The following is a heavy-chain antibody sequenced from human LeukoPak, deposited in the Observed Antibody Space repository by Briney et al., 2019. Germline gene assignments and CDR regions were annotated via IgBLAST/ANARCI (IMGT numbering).Heavy chain of an antibody. V-gene: IGHV3-30*04. Sequence: SGRSLRLSCAASGFTFSSYAMHWVRQAPGKGLEWVAVISYDGSNKYYADSVKGRFTISRDNSKNTLYLQMNSLRAEDTAVYYCARDSSTLNWFDPWGQGTLVTASS. CDR3: ARDSSTLNWFDP. CDR1: GFTFSSYA. CDR2: ISYDGSNK. J-gene: IGHJ5*02. D-gene: IGHD6-13*01.